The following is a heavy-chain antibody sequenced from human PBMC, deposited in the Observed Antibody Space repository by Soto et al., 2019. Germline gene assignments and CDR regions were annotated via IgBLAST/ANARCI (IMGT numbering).Heavy chain of an antibody. V-gene: IGHV1-69*01. D-gene: IGHD2-2*02. CDR3: ARPHIVVVPAAIHYYGMDV. Sequence: QVQLVQSGAEVKKPGSSVKVSCKASGGTFSSYAISWVRQAPGQGLEWMEGIIPIFGTANYAQKFQGRVTITADESTSTAYMELSSLRSEDTAVYYCARPHIVVVPAAIHYYGMDVWGQGTTVTVSS. CDR1: GGTFSSYA. J-gene: IGHJ6*02. CDR2: IIPIFGTA.